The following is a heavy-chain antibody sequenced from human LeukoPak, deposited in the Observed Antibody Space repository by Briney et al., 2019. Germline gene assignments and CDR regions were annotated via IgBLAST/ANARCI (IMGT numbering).Heavy chain of an antibody. CDR2: IRYDGSNK. D-gene: IGHD3-22*01. V-gene: IGHV3-30*02. Sequence: GGSLRLSCAASAFTFSSYGMHWVRQAPGKGLEWVAFIRYDGSNKYYADSVKGRFTISRDNSKNTLYLQMNSLRAEDTAVYYCAKDRHQYYYDSSGYCDYWGQGTLVTVSS. J-gene: IGHJ4*02. CDR3: AKDRHQYYYDSSGYCDY. CDR1: AFTFSSYG.